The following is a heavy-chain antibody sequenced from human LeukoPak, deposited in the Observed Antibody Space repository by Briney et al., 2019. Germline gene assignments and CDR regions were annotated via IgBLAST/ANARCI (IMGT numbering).Heavy chain of an antibody. CDR3: ARGSDFFDY. CDR2: IYYSGSA. Sequence: SQTLSLTCAVSGGSISSADFYWSWIRQHPGKGLEWIGFIYYSGSAYYNPSLKSRVSISIDTSENQFSLTLNSVTAADTAVYYCARGSDFFDYWGQGTLVTVSS. J-gene: IGHJ4*02. CDR1: GGSISSADFY. V-gene: IGHV4-31*11.